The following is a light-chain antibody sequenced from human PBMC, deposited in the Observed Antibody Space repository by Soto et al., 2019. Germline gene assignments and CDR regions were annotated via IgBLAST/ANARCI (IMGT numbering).Light chain of an antibody. CDR2: AAS. CDR1: RDISSW. Sequence: DLQMTQSPSSVSASVGDRVTITCRASRDISSWLAWYQQKQGKAPKLLIHAASSVQSGVPSRFSGSGSGRDFTLTISSLQPEDVATYYCQSSNIVTFTFGPGTKVDLK. J-gene: IGKJ3*01. CDR3: QSSNIVTFT. V-gene: IGKV1-12*01.